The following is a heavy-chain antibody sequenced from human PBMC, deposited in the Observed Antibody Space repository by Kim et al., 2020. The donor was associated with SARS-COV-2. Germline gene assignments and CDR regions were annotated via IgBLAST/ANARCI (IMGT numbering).Heavy chain of an antibody. Sequence: GGSLRLSCAASGFTFGSYAMTWVRLAPGKGLEWVADISDNGGRTDFAASVRGRFTISRDGSKNTLYLQMNSLRAEDTAVYYCAKGSYFWHCHYLPFYPW. CDR3: AKGSYFWHCHYLPFYP. V-gene: IGHV3-23*01. CDR1: GFTFGSYA. D-gene: IGHD2-21*01. CDR2: ISDNGGRT. J-gene: IGHJ5*02.